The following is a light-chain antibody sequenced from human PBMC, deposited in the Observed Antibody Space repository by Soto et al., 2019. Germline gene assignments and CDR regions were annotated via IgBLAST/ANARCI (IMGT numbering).Light chain of an antibody. Sequence: SYELTQPPSVSVAPGQTARITCGGDNIGSKSVHWYQQKPGQVPVLVVYNDRDRPSGTPERFSGSNSGNTATLTISRVEAGDEADYYCQLWVSSSHHFYAFGTGTKVTVL. CDR2: NDR. CDR1: NIGSKS. V-gene: IGLV3-21*02. CDR3: QLWVSSSHHFYA. J-gene: IGLJ1*01.